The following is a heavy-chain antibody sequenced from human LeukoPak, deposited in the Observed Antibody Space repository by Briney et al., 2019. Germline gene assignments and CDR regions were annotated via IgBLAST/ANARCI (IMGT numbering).Heavy chain of an antibody. CDR3: ASGGVYSSSWYVFDY. D-gene: IGHD6-13*01. CDR2: IIPIFGTA. J-gene: IGHJ4*02. CDR1: GGTFSSYA. V-gene: IGHV1-69*13. Sequence: ASVKVSCKASGGTFSSYAISWVRQAPGQGLEWMGGIIPIFGTANYAQKFQGRVTITADESTSTAYMELSSLRSEDTAVYYCASGGVYSSSWYVFDYWGQGTLVTVSS.